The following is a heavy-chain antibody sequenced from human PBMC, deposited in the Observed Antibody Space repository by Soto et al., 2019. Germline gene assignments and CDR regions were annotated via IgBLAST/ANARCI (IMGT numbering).Heavy chain of an antibody. Sequence: GGSLRLSCAASGFTFSIYAMNWVRLAPGKGLERVSALSASGDNTYYADSVKGRFTISRDNSKNTLYLQMNSLRAEDTAVYYCAKAGTHSYSDCWGQGTLVTVSS. J-gene: IGHJ4*02. CDR3: AKAGTHSYSDC. V-gene: IGHV3-23*01. CDR2: LSASGDNT. D-gene: IGHD1-1*01. CDR1: GFTFSIYA.